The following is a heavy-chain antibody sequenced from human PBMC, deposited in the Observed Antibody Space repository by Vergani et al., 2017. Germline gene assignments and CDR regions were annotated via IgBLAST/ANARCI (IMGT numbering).Heavy chain of an antibody. CDR3: ARDPQTYSGYATGGY. D-gene: IGHD5-12*01. J-gene: IGHJ4*02. CDR1: GYSFTSYW. Sequence: EVQLVPSGAEVKKPGESLTISCKGSGYSFTSYWIGWVRQMPGKGLEWMGIIYPGDSDTRYSPSFQGQVTISADKSISTAYLQWSSLKASDTAMYYCARDPQTYSGYATGGYWGQGTLVTVSS. CDR2: IYPGDSDT. V-gene: IGHV5-51*01.